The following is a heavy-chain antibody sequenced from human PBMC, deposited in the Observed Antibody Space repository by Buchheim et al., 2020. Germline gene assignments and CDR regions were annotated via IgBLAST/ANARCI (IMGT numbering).Heavy chain of an antibody. CDR3: ASSTYYDFWSGLLLKT. Sequence: QLQLQESGSGLVKPSQTLSLTCAVSGGSISSGGYSWSWIRQPPGKGLEWIGYIYHSGSTYYNPSLKSRVTISVDRSKNQFLLKLSSVTAADTAVYYCASSTYYDFWSGLLLKTWGQGTL. CDR1: GGSISSGGYS. CDR2: IYHSGST. D-gene: IGHD3-3*01. J-gene: IGHJ5*02. V-gene: IGHV4-30-2*01.